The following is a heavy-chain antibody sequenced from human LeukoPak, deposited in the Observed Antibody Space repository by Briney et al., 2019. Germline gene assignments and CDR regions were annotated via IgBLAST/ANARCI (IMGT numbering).Heavy chain of an antibody. Sequence: SETLSLTCAVYGGSFSGYYWSWIRQPPGKGLEWIGEINHSGSTNYNPSLKSRVTISVDRSKNQFSLKLSSVTAADTAVYYCARDVIAARPKGYAFDIWGQGTMVTVSS. CDR2: INHSGST. V-gene: IGHV4-34*01. CDR1: GGSFSGYY. J-gene: IGHJ3*02. CDR3: ARDVIAARPKGYAFDI. D-gene: IGHD6-6*01.